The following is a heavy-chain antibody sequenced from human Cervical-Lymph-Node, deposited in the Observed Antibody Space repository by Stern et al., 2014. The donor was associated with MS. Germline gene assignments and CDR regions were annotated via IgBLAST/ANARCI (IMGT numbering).Heavy chain of an antibody. J-gene: IGHJ4*02. CDR1: GGSVSSGSYY. D-gene: IGHD3-16*01. Sequence: QVQLQESGPGLVKPSETLSLTCTVSGGSVSSGSYYWSWIRQPPGKGLEWIGYIYYSGSTNYNPSLKSRVTISVDTSKNQFSLKLSSVTAADTAEYYCARGAAYFDYWGQGTLVTVSS. V-gene: IGHV4-61*01. CDR3: ARGAAYFDY. CDR2: IYYSGST.